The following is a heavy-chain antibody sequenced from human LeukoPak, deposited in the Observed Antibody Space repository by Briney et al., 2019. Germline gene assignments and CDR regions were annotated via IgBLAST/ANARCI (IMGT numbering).Heavy chain of an antibody. CDR2: ISSSSSTI. CDR3: ARDCYCSGGSCYSRDWFAP. D-gene: IGHD2-15*01. Sequence: GGSLRLSCAASGFTFSSYSMNWVRQAPGKGLEWGSYISSSSSTIYYADSVKGRFTISGANATNSLDLKMNSLRAEDTDVNYCARDCYCSGGSCYSRDWFAPWGQGTLVTVSS. CDR1: GFTFSSYS. V-gene: IGHV3-48*01. J-gene: IGHJ5*02.